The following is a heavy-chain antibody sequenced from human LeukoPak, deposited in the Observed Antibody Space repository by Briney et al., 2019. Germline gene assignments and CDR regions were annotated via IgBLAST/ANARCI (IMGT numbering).Heavy chain of an antibody. J-gene: IGHJ6*03. CDR1: GGSISNYY. D-gene: IGHD2-15*01. CDR2: IYYTGST. Sequence: PSETLSLTCTVSGGSISNYYWNWIRQPPGKGLEWIGSIYYTGSTYYNPSLQSRVTMSLDTSKNQFSLKLDSVTAADTAVYYCARGFSGPDNRYYYFYYMDVWGKGTTVTVSS. CDR3: ARGFSGPDNRYYYFYYMDV. V-gene: IGHV4-39*07.